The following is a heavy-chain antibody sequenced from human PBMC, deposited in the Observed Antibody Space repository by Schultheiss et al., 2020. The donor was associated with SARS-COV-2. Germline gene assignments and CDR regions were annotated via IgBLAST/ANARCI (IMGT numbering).Heavy chain of an antibody. D-gene: IGHD2-15*01. CDR2: ISSSSSYI. Sequence: GGSLRLSCAASGFTFSSYSMNWVRQAPGKGLEWVSSISSSSSYIYYADSVKGRFTISRDNAKNSLYLQMNSLRAEDTAVYYCARDQGEGVGSLDIWGQGTMVTVSS. CDR1: GFTFSSYS. V-gene: IGHV3-21*01. J-gene: IGHJ3*02. CDR3: ARDQGEGVGSLDI.